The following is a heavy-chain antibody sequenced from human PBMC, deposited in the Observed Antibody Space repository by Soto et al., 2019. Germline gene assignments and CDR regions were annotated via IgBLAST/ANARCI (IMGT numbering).Heavy chain of an antibody. CDR3: ARSAADVLMVYALAY. CDR1: GGTFSSYT. V-gene: IGHV1-69*02. J-gene: IGHJ4*02. Sequence: SVKVSCKASGGTFSSYTISWVRQAPGQGLEWMGRIIPILGIANYAQKFQGRVTITADKSTSTAYMELSSLRSEDTAVYYCARSAADVLMVYALAYWGQGTLVTV. CDR2: IIPILGIA. D-gene: IGHD2-8*01.